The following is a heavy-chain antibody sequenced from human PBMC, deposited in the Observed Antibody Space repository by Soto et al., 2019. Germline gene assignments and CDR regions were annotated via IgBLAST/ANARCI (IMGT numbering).Heavy chain of an antibody. CDR1: GGSLNNYY. CDR2: IYTTGNT. Sequence: SETLSLTCTVSGGSLNNYYWSWIRQPAGKGLEWIGRIYTTGNTNYNSSLRRRGTMTVDTYTNQFSLKLRFRTAADTAMYYCQRGSFQFDPWGQGTLVTVSS. CDR3: QRGSFQFDP. V-gene: IGHV4-4*07. J-gene: IGHJ5*02.